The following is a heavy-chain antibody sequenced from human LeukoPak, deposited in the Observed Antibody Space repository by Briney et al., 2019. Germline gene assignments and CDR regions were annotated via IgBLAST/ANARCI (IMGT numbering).Heavy chain of an antibody. D-gene: IGHD6-19*01. CDR3: TRDSVAGINPESAFYI. CDR1: GGYMRSYY. CDR2: NYCSGRT. V-gene: IGHV4-59*01. J-gene: IGHJ3*02. Sequence: SEPLSLTRTVSGGYMRSYYWHWIRQPPGKGLEWTGYNYCSGRTSYKSSLKSRLSISVYMAKNQFSLKLSSVTAADTAVYYCTRDSVAGINPESAFYIWGQGIMVTVTS.